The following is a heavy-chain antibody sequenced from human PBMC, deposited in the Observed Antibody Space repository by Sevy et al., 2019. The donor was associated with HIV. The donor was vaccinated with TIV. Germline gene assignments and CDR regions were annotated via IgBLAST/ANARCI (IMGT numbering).Heavy chain of an antibody. CDR1: GCTFKGYY. J-gene: IGHJ3*02. V-gene: IGHV1-2*02. D-gene: IGHD6-19*01. Sequence: ASVKVSCKSSGCTFKGYYIHWVRQAPGQGLEWMGWINPNTGASKYAQKFQGRVTMTRDTSISTAYMELRGLRSDDTSMYYCVFVWRITVADAFEIWGQGTMVTVSS. CDR3: VFVWRITVADAFEI. CDR2: INPNTGAS.